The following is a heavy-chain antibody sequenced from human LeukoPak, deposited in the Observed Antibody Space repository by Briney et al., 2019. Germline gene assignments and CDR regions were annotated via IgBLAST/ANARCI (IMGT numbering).Heavy chain of an antibody. CDR1: GYTFTSYG. CDR3: ARDPGAIVGATGGGY. V-gene: IGHV1-18*01. CDR2: ISAYNGNT. D-gene: IGHD1-26*01. Sequence: ASVKVSCKASGYTFTSYGISWVRQAPGQGLEWMGWISAYNGNTNYAQNLQGRVTMTTDTSTSTAYMELRSLRSEDTAVYYCARDPGAIVGATGGGYWGQGTLVTVSS. J-gene: IGHJ4*02.